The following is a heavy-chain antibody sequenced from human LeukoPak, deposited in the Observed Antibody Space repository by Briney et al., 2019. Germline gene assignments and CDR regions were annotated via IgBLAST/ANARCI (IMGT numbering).Heavy chain of an antibody. CDR1: GGSISSGDYY. V-gene: IGHV4-30-4*08. Sequence: SETLSLTCTVSGGSISSGDYYWGWIRQPPGKGLEWIGYIYYSGIPYYNPSLKSRVTISVDTSKNQFSLKLSSVTAADTAVYYCAREGAYYYDSSGNNYWGQGTLVTVSS. CDR2: IYYSGIP. D-gene: IGHD3-22*01. CDR3: AREGAYYYDSSGNNY. J-gene: IGHJ4*02.